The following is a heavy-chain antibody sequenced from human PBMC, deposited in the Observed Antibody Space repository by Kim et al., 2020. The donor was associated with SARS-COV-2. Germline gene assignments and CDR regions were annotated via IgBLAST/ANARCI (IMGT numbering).Heavy chain of an antibody. J-gene: IGHJ3*02. CDR2: IYSGGST. V-gene: IGHV3-53*01. Sequence: GGSLRLSCAASGFTVSSNYMSWVRQAPGKGLEWVSVIYSGGSTYYADSVKGRFTISRDNSKNTLYLQMNSLRAEDTAVYYCAITMVRGVIPDRGAFDIWGQGTMVTVSS. D-gene: IGHD3-10*01. CDR3: AITMVRGVIPDRGAFDI. CDR1: GFTVSSNY.